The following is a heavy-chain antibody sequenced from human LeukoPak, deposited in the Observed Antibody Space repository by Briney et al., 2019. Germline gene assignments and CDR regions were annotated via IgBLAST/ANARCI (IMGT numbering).Heavy chain of an antibody. J-gene: IGHJ6*02. CDR1: GFTFSSYA. Sequence: GGSLRLSCAASGFTFSSYAMSWVRQAPGKGLEWVSAISGSGGSTYYADSVKGRFTISRDNSKNTLYLQMNSLRAEDTAVYYCAKDRLSMVRGVMTPRSRSRGMDVWGQGTTVTVSS. CDR3: AKDRLSMVRGVMTPRSRSRGMDV. CDR2: ISGSGGST. V-gene: IGHV3-23*01. D-gene: IGHD3-10*01.